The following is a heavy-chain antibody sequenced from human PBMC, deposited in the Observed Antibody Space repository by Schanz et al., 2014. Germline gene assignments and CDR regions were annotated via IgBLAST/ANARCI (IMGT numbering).Heavy chain of an antibody. CDR2: INRDGDST. V-gene: IGHV3-64*01. J-gene: IGHJ4*02. Sequence: VQLVESGGGVVQPGRSLRLSCAASGFTFSSYGLHWVRQAPGKGLESVSAINRDGDSTYYANSVKGRFTISRDNSKNTLYLQMGSLRTEDMAVYYCARVGGYCSGSSCYGAFDYWGQGTLVAVSS. CDR1: GFTFSSYG. CDR3: ARVGGYCSGSSCYGAFDY. D-gene: IGHD2-15*01.